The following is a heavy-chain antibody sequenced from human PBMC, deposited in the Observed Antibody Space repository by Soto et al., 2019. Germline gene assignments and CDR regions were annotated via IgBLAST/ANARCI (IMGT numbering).Heavy chain of an antibody. CDR2: SAPEEGEP. D-gene: IGHD1-26*01. V-gene: IGHV1-24*01. J-gene: IGHJ4*02. Sequence: ASVKVSCKVPENTLTELTIDWLRQAPGKGLEWMGRSAPEEGEPIYPQKFQGRVSMTEDPSTDTAYMELTSLRSEDTAGYFCAADRKIVGTIGDFDFWGQVPLVTVSP. CDR3: AADRKIVGTIGDFDF. CDR1: ENTLTELT.